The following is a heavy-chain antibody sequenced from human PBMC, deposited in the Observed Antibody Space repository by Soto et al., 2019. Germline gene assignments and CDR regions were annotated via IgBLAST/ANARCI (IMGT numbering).Heavy chain of an antibody. CDR2: TYYRSKWYN. D-gene: IGHD3-22*01. V-gene: IGHV6-1*01. CDR3: ARTYYYDSSGYYYYYGMDV. Sequence: SQTLSLTCAISGDSVSSNSAAWNWIRQSPSRGLEWLGRTYYRSKWYNDYAVSVKSRITINPDTSKNQFSLQLNSVTPEDTAVYYCARTYYYDSSGYYYYYGMDVWGQGTTVTVSS. CDR1: GDSVSSNSAA. J-gene: IGHJ6*02.